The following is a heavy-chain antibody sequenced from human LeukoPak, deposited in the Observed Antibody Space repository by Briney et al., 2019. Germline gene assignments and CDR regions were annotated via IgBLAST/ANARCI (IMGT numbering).Heavy chain of an antibody. CDR1: GGSFSGYY. CDR3: ARGRIVVVPAAKFYYYYGMDV. V-gene: IGHV4-34*01. D-gene: IGHD2-2*01. J-gene: IGHJ6*02. CDR2: INHSGST. Sequence: SETLSLTCAVYGGSFSGYYWSWIRQPPGKGLEWIGEINHSGSTNYNPSLKSRVTISVDTSKNQFSLKLSSVTAADTAVYYCARGRIVVVPAAKFYYYYGMDVWGQGTTVTVSS.